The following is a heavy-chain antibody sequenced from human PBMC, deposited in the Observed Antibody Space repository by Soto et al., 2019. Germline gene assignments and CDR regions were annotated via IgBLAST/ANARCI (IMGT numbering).Heavy chain of an antibody. J-gene: IGHJ5*02. V-gene: IGHV1-69*13. Sequence: SVKVSCKASGGTFSSYAISWVRQAPGQGLEWMGGIIPIFGTANYAQKFQGRVTITADESTSTAYMELSSLRSEDTAVYYCVRKRGYSYGSLGWFDPWGQGTLVTVSS. CDR2: IIPIFGTA. D-gene: IGHD5-18*01. CDR1: GGTFSSYA. CDR3: VRKRGYSYGSLGWFDP.